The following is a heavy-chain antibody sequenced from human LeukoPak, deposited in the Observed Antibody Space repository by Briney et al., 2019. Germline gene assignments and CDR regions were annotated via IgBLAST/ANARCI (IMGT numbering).Heavy chain of an antibody. CDR1: GGTFSSYA. CDR3: ARAHSYYDSSDELDWFDP. D-gene: IGHD3-22*01. Sequence: SVKVSCKASGGTFSSYAISWVRQAPGQGLEWMGRIIPILDIANYAQKFQGRVTITADKSTSTAYMELSSLRSDDTAVYYCARAHSYYDSSDELDWFDPWGQGTLVTVSS. V-gene: IGHV1-69*04. J-gene: IGHJ5*02. CDR2: IIPILDIA.